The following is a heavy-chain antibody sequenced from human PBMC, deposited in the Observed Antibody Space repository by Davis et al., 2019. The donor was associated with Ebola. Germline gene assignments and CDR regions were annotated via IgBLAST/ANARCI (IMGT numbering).Heavy chain of an antibody. CDR2: ISGSGGST. J-gene: IGHJ4*02. V-gene: IGHV3-23*01. Sequence: GESLKISCAASGFTFSSYGMHWVRQAPGKGLEWVSAISGSGGSTYYADSVKGRFTISRDNSKNTLYLQMNSLRAEDTAVYYCARSSIAALFDYWGQGTLVTVSS. D-gene: IGHD6-6*01. CDR1: GFTFSSYG. CDR3: ARSSIAALFDY.